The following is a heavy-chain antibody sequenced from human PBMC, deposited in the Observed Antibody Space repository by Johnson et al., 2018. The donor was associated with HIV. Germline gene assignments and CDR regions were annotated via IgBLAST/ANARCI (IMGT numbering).Heavy chain of an antibody. V-gene: IGHV3-66*01. CDR2: VYRGGYT. D-gene: IGHD1-26*01. Sequence: EKLVESGGGLVQPGGSLRLSCAASEFNVSSNYMNWVRQAPGRGLEWVSVVYRGGYTYYADSVEGRFTISRETSKNTLYLQMKSLRAEDTALYYCARAYSYGVLDIWGQGTMVTVSS. J-gene: IGHJ3*02. CDR1: EFNVSSNY. CDR3: ARAYSYGVLDI.